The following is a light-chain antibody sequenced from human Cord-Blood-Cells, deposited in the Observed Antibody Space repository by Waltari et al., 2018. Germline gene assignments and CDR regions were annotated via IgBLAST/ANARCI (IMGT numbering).Light chain of an antibody. V-gene: IGLV2-14*01. CDR3: SSYTSSSTLVV. CDR2: DVS. J-gene: IGLJ2*01. Sequence: HSALTQPASVSGSPGQSITISCTGTSSDVGGYNYVSWYQQHPGKAPKLMICDVSNRPSGVSNRFSGSKSGNTASRTISGLQAEDEADYYCSSYTSSSTLVVFGGGTKLTVL. CDR1: SSDVGGYNY.